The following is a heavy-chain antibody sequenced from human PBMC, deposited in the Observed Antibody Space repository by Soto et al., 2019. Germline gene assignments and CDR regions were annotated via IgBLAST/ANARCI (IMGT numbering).Heavy chain of an antibody. CDR1: GFTFSNAW. J-gene: IGHJ6*02. V-gene: IGHV3-15*01. CDR2: IKSKTDGGTT. Sequence: PGGSLRLSCAASGFTFSNAWMSWVRQAPGKGLEWVGRIKSKTDGGTTDYAAPVKGRFTISRDDSKNTLYLQMNSLKTEDTAVYYCTTGLRWLRRTSYYYYYGMDVWGQGTTVTVSS. D-gene: IGHD5-12*01. CDR3: TTGLRWLRRTSYYYYYGMDV.